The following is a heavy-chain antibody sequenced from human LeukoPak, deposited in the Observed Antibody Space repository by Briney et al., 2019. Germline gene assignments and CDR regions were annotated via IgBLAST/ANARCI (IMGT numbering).Heavy chain of an antibody. J-gene: IGHJ4*02. CDR3: ARDTKTTTMAGGNDY. Sequence: ASVKVSCKAVGFTFTSYGVSWVRQAPRQGLEWMGWISAYNGNTHFAQKLQDRVTLTTDTSTSTAYMELRSLTSDDTAVYFCARDTKTTTMAGGNDYWGQGTLATVSS. V-gene: IGHV1-18*01. D-gene: IGHD3-16*01. CDR2: ISAYNGNT. CDR1: GFTFTSYG.